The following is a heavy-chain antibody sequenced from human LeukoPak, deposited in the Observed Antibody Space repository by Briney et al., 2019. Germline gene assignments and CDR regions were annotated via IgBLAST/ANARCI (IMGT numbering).Heavy chain of an antibody. CDR1: GGTFISYA. CDR2: IIPIFGAL. J-gene: IGHJ5*02. CDR3: ARDSHRPPGYSGYASSPGSWFAP. V-gene: IGHV1-69*06. D-gene: IGHD5-12*01. Sequence: ASVKVSCKASGGTFISYAISWVRQAPGQGLEWLGGIIPIFGALNYAQKFQGRVTITADKSTSTAYMELSSLRSDDTAVYYCARDSHRPPGYSGYASSPGSWFAPWGQGTLVTVSS.